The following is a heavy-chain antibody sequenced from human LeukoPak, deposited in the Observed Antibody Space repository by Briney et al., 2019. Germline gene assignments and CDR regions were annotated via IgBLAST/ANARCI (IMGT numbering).Heavy chain of an antibody. V-gene: IGHV3-23*01. J-gene: IGHJ6*03. CDR1: GFTFSSYA. D-gene: IGHD1-7*01. CDR3: AKRRGLELTYYYYMDV. CDR2: ISGSGSST. Sequence: PGGSLRLSCAASGFTFSSYAMSWVRQAPGKGLEWVSAISGSGSSTYYADSVKGRFTISRDNSKNTLYLQMNSLRAEDTAVYYCAKRRGLELTYYYYMDVWGKGTTVTVPS.